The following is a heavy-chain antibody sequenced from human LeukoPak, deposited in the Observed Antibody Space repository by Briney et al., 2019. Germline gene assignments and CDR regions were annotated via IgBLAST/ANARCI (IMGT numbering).Heavy chain of an antibody. Sequence: PGGSLRLSCAASGFTFSSYWMHWVRQAPGKGLVWVSRINSDGSSTSYADSVKGRFTISRDNAENTLYLQMNSLRAEDTVVYYCASLDSSGYYYFDYWGQGTLVTVSS. CDR1: GFTFSSYW. J-gene: IGHJ4*02. D-gene: IGHD3-22*01. CDR3: ASLDSSGYYYFDY. V-gene: IGHV3-74*01. CDR2: INSDGSST.